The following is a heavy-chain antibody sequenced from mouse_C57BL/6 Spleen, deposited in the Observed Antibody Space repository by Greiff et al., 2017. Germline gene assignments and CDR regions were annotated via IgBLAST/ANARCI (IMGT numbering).Heavy chain of an antibody. CDR2: IYPGSGST. V-gene: IGHV1-55*01. CDR1: GYTFTSYW. Sequence: QVQLQQPGAELVKPGASVKMSCKASGYTFTSYWITWVKQRPGQGLEWIGDIYPGSGSTNYNEKFKSKATLTVDTSSSTAYMQLSSLTSEDSAVYYCARGRRERLYAMDYWGQGTSVTVSS. CDR3: ARGRRERLYAMDY. D-gene: IGHD2-12*01. J-gene: IGHJ4*01.